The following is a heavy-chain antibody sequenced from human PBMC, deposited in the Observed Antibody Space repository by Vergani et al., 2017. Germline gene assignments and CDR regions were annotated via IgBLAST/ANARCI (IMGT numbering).Heavy chain of an antibody. V-gene: IGHV3-9*01. D-gene: IGHD3-3*01. CDR3: AKDHYDFWSGYPNLSPFDL. Sequence: EVQLVESGGGLVQPGGSLTLSCAASGFTVSTDYFSWVRQAPGKGLEWVSGISWNSGSIGYADSVKGRFTISRDNAKNSLYLQMNSLRAEDTALYYCAKDHYDFWSGYPNLSPFDLWGRGTLVTVSS. CDR1: GFTVSTDY. J-gene: IGHJ2*01. CDR2: ISWNSGSI.